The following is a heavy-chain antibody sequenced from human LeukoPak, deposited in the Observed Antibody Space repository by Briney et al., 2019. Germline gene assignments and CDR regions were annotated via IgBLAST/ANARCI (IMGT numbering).Heavy chain of an antibody. CDR2: INPSDDST. J-gene: IGHJ5*02. CDR1: GYTFTTFY. V-gene: IGHV1-46*04. CDR3: ARDPYYYDISLPREYWFDP. Sequence: GASLKVSCKASGYTFTTFYMHWVRQAPGQGLEWVSIINPSDDSTKFAQKLQGRLTMTIDTSKSTVYMELNSLRPEDTAVYYCARDPYYYDISLPREYWFDPWGQGTLVTVS. D-gene: IGHD3-22*01.